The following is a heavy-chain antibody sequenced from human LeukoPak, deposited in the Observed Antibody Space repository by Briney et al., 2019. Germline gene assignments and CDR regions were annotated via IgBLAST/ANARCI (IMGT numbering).Heavy chain of an antibody. CDR3: ARARDLYDSSGYSFDY. Sequence: HAGGSLRLSCEVSGFTFSSHWMHWVRQAPGKGPVWVSRTNTDGSTTNYADSVKGRFTISRDNAKNTVYLQMNSLRAEDTAVYYCARARDLYDSSGYSFDYWGQGILVTVSS. V-gene: IGHV3-74*01. CDR2: TNTDGSTT. D-gene: IGHD3-22*01. J-gene: IGHJ4*02. CDR1: GFTFSSHW.